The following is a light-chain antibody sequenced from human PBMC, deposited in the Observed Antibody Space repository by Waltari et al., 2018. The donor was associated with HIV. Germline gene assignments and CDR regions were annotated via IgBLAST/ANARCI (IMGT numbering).Light chain of an antibody. Sequence: DINMTQPPSSLSASVGDRVPIPCRTIKHVIKYLNWYHQRPGKAPTLLILGASTVQDGVSSRVSGSGSGTDFTLSIAGLQPEDVGTYYYQQTFSPPRTFGPGT. J-gene: IGKJ3*01. CDR2: GAS. CDR3: QQTFSPPRT. CDR1: KHVIKY. V-gene: IGKV1-39*01.